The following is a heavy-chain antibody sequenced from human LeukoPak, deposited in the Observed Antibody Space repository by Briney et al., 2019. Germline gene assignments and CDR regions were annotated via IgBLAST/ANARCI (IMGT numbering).Heavy chain of an antibody. Sequence: PGGSLRLSCAASGFTFSSYEMNWVRQPPGKGLEWVSYISSSGSTIYYADSVKGRFTISRDNAKNSLYLQMNSLRAEDTAVYYCARSYGWLDYWRQGTLVTVSS. J-gene: IGHJ4*02. CDR1: GFTFSSYE. CDR2: ISSSGSTI. D-gene: IGHD3-16*01. V-gene: IGHV3-48*03. CDR3: ARSYGWLDY.